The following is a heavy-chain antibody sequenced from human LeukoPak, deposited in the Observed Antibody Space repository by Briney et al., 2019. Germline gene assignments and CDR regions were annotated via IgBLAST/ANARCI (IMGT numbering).Heavy chain of an antibody. V-gene: IGHV3-15*01. CDR1: GFTFSAAW. J-gene: IGHJ4*02. CDR3: TTVGSSWGFDY. Sequence: GGSLRLSCGASGFTFSAAWMTWVRQTPGKGLECVGRIKNRSDGGATDYPTPVKGRFAISRDDSKNTLYLQMNSLKIEDTGVYYCTTVGSSWGFDYWGQGTLVTVSS. CDR2: IKNRSDGGAT. D-gene: IGHD6-13*01.